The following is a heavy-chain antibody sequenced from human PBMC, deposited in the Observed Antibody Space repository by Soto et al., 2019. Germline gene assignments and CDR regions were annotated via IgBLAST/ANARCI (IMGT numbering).Heavy chain of an antibody. Sequence: EVQLVESGGGLVQPGGSRRLSCAASGFTFSSYAMHWVRQVPGKGLESVSAINANGGSTYYTDSVKGRFTISRDNSKNTLYLQMGSLRAEDMAVYYCGRFVLFSAPADYGLDVW. CDR1: GFTFSSYA. V-gene: IGHV3-64*07. CDR3: GRFVLFSAPADYGLDV. CDR2: INANGGST. D-gene: IGHD2-2*01. J-gene: IGHJ6*01.